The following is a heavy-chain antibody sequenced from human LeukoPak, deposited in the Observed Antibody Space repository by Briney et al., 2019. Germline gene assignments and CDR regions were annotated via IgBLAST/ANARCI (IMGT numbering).Heavy chain of an antibody. CDR1: GFTFSSYA. CDR3: AKDLGPYDILTGPYYYYYGMDV. J-gene: IGHJ6*02. D-gene: IGHD3-9*01. Sequence: GGSLRLSCAASGFTFSSYAMSWVRQAPGKGLEWVSAISGSGGSTYYADSVKGRFTISRDNSKNTLYLQMNSLRAEDTAVYHCAKDLGPYDILTGPYYYYYGMDVWGQGTTVTVSS. V-gene: IGHV3-23*01. CDR2: ISGSGGST.